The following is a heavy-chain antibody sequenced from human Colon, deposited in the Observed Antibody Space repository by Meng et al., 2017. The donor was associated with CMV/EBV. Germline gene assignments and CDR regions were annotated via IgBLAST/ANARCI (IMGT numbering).Heavy chain of an antibody. CDR1: GFTFNRNS. CDR3: AKDRAYCGSFSCSPNYFDG. D-gene: IGHD2-21*01. J-gene: IGHJ4*02. Sequence: GGSLSLSCAASGFTFNRNSMSWVRQAPGKGLEWVSGINGVGDTTYYADSVKDRFTISRDNSKNTLYLRMIDLRAEDTAMYYCAKDRAYCGSFSCSPNYFDGWGQGNLVTVSS. V-gene: IGHV3-23*01. CDR2: INGVGDTT.